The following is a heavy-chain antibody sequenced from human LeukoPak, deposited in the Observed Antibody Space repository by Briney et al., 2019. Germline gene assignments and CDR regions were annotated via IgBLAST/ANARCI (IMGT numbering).Heavy chain of an antibody. CDR1: GFTFSSYW. V-gene: IGHV3-20*04. CDR3: ARDSDWPGGAFDI. D-gene: IGHD2-21*01. CDR2: INWNGGST. Sequence: GGSLRLSCAASGFTFSSYWMHWVRQAPGKGLEWVSGINWNGGSTGYADSVKGRFTISRDNAKNSLYLQMNSLRAEDTALYYCARDSDWPGGAFDIWGQGTMVTVSS. J-gene: IGHJ3*02.